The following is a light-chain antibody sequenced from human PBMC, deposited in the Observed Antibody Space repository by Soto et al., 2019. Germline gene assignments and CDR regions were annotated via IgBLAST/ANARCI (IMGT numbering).Light chain of an antibody. CDR2: DVT. CDR3: SSYTSSNTLL. Sequence: QSVLTQPASVSGSPGQSITMSCTGSSSDVGAYNYVSWYQQHPGKAPKLMIYDVTNGPSGVSIRFSGSKSGNTASLTISGLQAEDEADYYCSSYTSSNTLLFGTGTKVTVL. CDR1: SSDVGAYNY. V-gene: IGLV2-14*03. J-gene: IGLJ1*01.